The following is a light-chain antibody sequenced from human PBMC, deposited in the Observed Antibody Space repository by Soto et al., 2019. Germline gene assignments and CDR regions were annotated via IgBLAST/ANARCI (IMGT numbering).Light chain of an antibody. V-gene: IGKV3-11*01. CDR2: DAS. Sequence: EFVLTQSPATLSLSPGERATLSCRASQSVSSYLAWYQQKPGQAPRLLIYDASNRATGIPARFSGTGSGTDFTLTINNLEPEDFAVYYCQQYTSSPLTLGQGTKVDIK. CDR1: QSVSSY. CDR3: QQYTSSPLT. J-gene: IGKJ1*01.